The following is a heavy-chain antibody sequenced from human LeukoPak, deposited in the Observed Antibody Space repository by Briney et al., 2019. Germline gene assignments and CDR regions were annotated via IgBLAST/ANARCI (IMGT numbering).Heavy chain of an antibody. J-gene: IGHJ6*03. D-gene: IGHD4-11*01. V-gene: IGHV4-28*01. CDR3: ARGGAATVTTSYYYYYYYMDV. Sequence: SETLSLTCAVSGYSISSSNWWGWIRQPPGKGLEWIGYIYYSGSTNYNPSLKSRVTMSVDTSKNQFSLKLSSVTAADTAVYYCARGGAATVTTSYYYYYYYMDVWGKGTTVTVSS. CDR1: GYSISSSNW. CDR2: IYYSGST.